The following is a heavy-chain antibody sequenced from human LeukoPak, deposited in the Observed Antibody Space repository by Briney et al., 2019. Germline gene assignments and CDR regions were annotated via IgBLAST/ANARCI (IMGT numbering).Heavy chain of an antibody. V-gene: IGHV1-2*02. Sequence: ASVKVSCKASGYTFTGSFMHWVRQAPGQGLEWMGWINSNTGGTKFAQKFQGRVTMTRDTSISTAYMELSRLRSDDTAVYYCARADPDGYWGQGTQVTVSS. CDR1: GYTFTGSF. CDR3: ARADPDGY. D-gene: IGHD5-24*01. CDR2: INSNTGGT. J-gene: IGHJ4*02.